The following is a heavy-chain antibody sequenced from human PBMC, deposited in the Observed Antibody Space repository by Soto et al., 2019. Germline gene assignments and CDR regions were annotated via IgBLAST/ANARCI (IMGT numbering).Heavy chain of an antibody. D-gene: IGHD5-18*01. CDR3: AKDAIPGLVDTAMVPEYYFDY. Sequence: GGSLRLSCAASGFTFSSYAMSWVRQAPGKGLEWVSAISGSGGSTYYADSVKGRFTISRDNSKNTLYLQMNSLRAEDTAVYYCAKDAIPGLVDTAMVPEYYFDYWGQGTLVTVSS. V-gene: IGHV3-23*01. CDR2: ISGSGGST. CDR1: GFTFSSYA. J-gene: IGHJ4*02.